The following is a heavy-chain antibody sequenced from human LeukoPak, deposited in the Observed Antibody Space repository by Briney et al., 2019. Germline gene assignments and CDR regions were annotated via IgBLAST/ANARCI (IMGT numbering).Heavy chain of an antibody. D-gene: IGHD2-2*01. CDR1: GRSVSSGSYY. Sequence: SETLSLTCTVSGRSVSSGSYYWSWIRQPPGKGLEWIGYIYYSGSTNYNPSLKSRVTISVDTSKNQFSLKLSSVTAADTAVYYCARGDCSSTSCYVWYFDLWGRGTLVTVSS. CDR3: ARGDCSSTSCYVWYFDL. CDR2: IYYSGST. V-gene: IGHV4-61*01. J-gene: IGHJ2*01.